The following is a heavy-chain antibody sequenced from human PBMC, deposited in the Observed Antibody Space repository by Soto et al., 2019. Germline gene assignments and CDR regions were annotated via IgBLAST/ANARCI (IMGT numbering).Heavy chain of an antibody. CDR2: IYYNGTT. D-gene: IGHD4-17*01. J-gene: IGHJ4*02. CDR1: GDSISSYY. V-gene: IGHV4-59*08. CDR3: ARRYGGTIDY. Sequence: SEILSLTCGVSGDSISSYYWSWVRQTPGKGLEWIGFIYYNGTTNYNPSLKSRVTISVDTSKNQFSLKLSSVTAADTAVYYCARRYGGTIDYWGQGTLVTVSS.